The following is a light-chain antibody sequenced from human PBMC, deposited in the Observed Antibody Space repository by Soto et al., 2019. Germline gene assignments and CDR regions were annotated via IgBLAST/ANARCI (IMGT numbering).Light chain of an antibody. J-gene: IGKJ1*01. Sequence: DIQMTQSPSTLSASVGYRFTITCRASQGISSWLSWYQQKPVKVPKLLIYDASSLESGVPSIFSCSGSGAEFTLTISSLQADDFATYYCQQYNSYWTFGQGTKVDIK. CDR1: QGISSW. CDR2: DAS. CDR3: QQYNSYWT. V-gene: IGKV1-5*01.